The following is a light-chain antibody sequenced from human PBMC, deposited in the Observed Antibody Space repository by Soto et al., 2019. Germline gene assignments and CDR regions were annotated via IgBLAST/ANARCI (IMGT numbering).Light chain of an antibody. V-gene: IGKV1-39*01. CDR1: QSISSY. Sequence: DIQMTQSPSSLSASVGDRVTITCRASQSISSYLNWYQQKPGKAPKLLIYAASSLQSGVPSRFSGSGSGTDFTLTISSLQPEDFAAYHCQQSYSTPRTFGQGTKVEIK. CDR3: QQSYSTPRT. CDR2: AAS. J-gene: IGKJ1*01.